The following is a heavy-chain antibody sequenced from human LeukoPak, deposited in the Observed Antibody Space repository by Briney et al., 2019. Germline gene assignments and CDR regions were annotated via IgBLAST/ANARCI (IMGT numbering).Heavy chain of an antibody. Sequence: GGSLRLSCAASGFTFSSYSMNWVRQAPGKGLEWVSSISSSSSYIYYADSVKGRFTISRDNAKNSLYLQMNSLRAEDTAVYYCARQRGLQYVPIDYWGQGTLVTVSS. D-gene: IGHD4-11*01. J-gene: IGHJ4*02. CDR2: ISSSSSYI. CDR3: ARQRGLQYVPIDY. CDR1: GFTFSSYS. V-gene: IGHV3-21*01.